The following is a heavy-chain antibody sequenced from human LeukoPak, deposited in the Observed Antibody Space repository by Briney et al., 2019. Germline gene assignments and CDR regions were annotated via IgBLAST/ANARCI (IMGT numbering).Heavy chain of an antibody. Sequence: SETLSLTCTVSGASISSYYWSWIRQPPGKGLEWIAFIYSSGDINYNPSLRSRASISLDTSKNLCSLRLTSVTAADTAVYYCARHVIYSGGYSYWFDPWGLGTLVTVS. D-gene: IGHD1-26*01. V-gene: IGHV4-59*08. CDR3: ARHVIYSGGYSYWFDP. CDR1: GASISSYY. J-gene: IGHJ5*02. CDR2: IYSSGDI.